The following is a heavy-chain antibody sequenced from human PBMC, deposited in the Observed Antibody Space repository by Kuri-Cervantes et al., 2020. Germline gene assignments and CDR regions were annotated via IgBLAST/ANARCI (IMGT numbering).Heavy chain of an antibody. V-gene: IGHV4-34*01. CDR1: GGSFSGYY. D-gene: IGHD3-16*01. CDR2: IYYSGST. Sequence: SETLSLTCAVYGGSFSGYYWSWIRQPPGKGLEWIGSIYYSGSTYYNPSLKSRVTISVDTSKNQFSLKLSSVTAADTAVYYCARGGDVHGGNLDYWGQGTLVTVSS. CDR3: ARGGDVHGGNLDY. J-gene: IGHJ4*02.